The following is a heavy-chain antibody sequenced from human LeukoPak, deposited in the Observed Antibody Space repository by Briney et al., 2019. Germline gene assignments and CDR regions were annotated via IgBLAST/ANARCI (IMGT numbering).Heavy chain of an antibody. D-gene: IGHD2-15*01. CDR2: IYPGDSDI. V-gene: IGHV5-51*01. CDR3: ARGLYCNGGSCRFDY. J-gene: IGHJ4*02. Sequence: GESLKISCEGSGYSFTSSWIGWVRQMPGKGLEWMGIIYPGDSDIRYSPSFQGQVTISGDKSITTAYLQWSSLKASDTAIYYCARGLYCNGGSCRFDYWGQGTLVTVSS. CDR1: GYSFTSSW.